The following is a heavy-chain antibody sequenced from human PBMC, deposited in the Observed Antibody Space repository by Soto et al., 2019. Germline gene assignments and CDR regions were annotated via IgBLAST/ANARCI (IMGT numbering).Heavy chain of an antibody. CDR1: GFPFTTFE. J-gene: IGHJ5*01. CDR2: ISDDSSRT. V-gene: IGHV3-23*01. Sequence: GGSLRLSCAASGFPFTTFEMSWVRQAPGRGLEWVSFISDDSSRTYYADAVKGRFTISRDNSKYTLYLQMNSLTAEDTAVYACVKGGWLDFWGQGTLVTVSS. D-gene: IGHD3-16*01. CDR3: VKGGWLDF.